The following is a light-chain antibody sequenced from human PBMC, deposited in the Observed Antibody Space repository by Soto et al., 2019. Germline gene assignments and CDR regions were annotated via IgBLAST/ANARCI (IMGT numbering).Light chain of an antibody. Sequence: QSALTQPPSASGTPGQRVTISCSGRSSSIGSNTVNWYQQLPGMAPRLLIYSNNQRPSGVPDRFSGSKSGTSASLAISGLQSEDEAEYYCAVWDDSLRGAVFGGGTHLTVL. CDR3: AVWDDSLRGAV. J-gene: IGLJ7*01. CDR2: SNN. V-gene: IGLV1-44*01. CDR1: SSSIGSNT.